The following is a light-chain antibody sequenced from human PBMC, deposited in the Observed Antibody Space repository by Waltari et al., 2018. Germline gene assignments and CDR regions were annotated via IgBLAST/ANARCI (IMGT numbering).Light chain of an antibody. V-gene: IGKV1-5*03. Sequence: DIQMTQYPSTLSASVGARVTITCRASQSISSWLAWYQQKPGKAPKLLIYKASSLESGVPSRFSGSGSGTEFTLTISSLQPDDFATYYCQQYNSYPGTFGQGTKLEIK. J-gene: IGKJ2*01. CDR3: QQYNSYPGT. CDR2: KAS. CDR1: QSISSW.